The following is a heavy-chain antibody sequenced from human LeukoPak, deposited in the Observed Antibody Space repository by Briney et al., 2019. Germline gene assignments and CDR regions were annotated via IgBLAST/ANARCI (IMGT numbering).Heavy chain of an antibody. CDR2: INSDGSIT. CDR1: GFTFSSYW. D-gene: IGHD6-13*01. Sequence: GGSLRLSCAASGFTFSSYWMHWVRQAPGKGLVWVSRINSDGSITAYADSVKGRFTISRDNAKNTLYLQMDSLRAEDTAVYYCVKIAPPGPGWGQGTLVTVSS. CDR3: VKIAPPGPG. V-gene: IGHV3-74*01. J-gene: IGHJ4*02.